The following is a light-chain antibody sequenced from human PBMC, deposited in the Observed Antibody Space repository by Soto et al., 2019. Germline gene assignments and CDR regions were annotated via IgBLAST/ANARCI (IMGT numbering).Light chain of an antibody. V-gene: IGLV2-14*01. CDR2: EVS. CDR1: SSDIGGYNY. J-gene: IGLJ2*01. CDR3: RSYTTFSTVA. Sequence: QSALTQSASVSGSPGQSITISFTGTSSDIGGYNYVSWYQQHPDKAPKLIIFEVSNRPSGVSNRFSGSKSGNTASLTISELLPDDEADYYCRSYTTFSTVAFGGGTKLTVL.